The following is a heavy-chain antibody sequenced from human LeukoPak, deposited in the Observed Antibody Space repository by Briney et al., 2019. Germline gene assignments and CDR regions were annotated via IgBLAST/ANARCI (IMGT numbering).Heavy chain of an antibody. CDR3: AXXXADRNYDFWSGYYQYYFDY. D-gene: IGHD3-3*01. CDR1: GYTFTSYD. J-gene: IGHJ4*02. CDR2: MNPNSGNT. Sequence: ASVKVSCKASGYTFTSYDINWVRQATGQGLEWMGWMNPNSGNTGYAQKFQGRVTMTRNTSISTAYMELSSLRSEDTAVYYCAXXXADRNYDFWSGYYQYYFDYWGQGTLVTVSS. V-gene: IGHV1-8*01.